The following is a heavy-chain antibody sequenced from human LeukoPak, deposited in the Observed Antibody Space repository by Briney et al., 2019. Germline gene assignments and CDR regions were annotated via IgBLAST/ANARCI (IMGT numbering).Heavy chain of an antibody. V-gene: IGHV1-2*02. CDR1: GYTFTSYY. CDR2: INPNSGGT. D-gene: IGHD2-15*01. CDR3: ARASLGYCSGGSCSLNFDN. J-gene: IGHJ4*02. Sequence: ASVKVSCKASGYTFTSYYIHWVRQAPGQGLEWMGWINPNSGGTNYAQKFQGRVTMTRDTSISTAYMDLSRLRSDDTAVYYCARASLGYCSGGSCSLNFDNWGQGTLVTVSS.